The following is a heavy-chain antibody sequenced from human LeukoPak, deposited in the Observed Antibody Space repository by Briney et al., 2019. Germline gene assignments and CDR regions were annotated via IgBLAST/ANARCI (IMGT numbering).Heavy chain of an antibody. J-gene: IGHJ3*02. CDR1: GYTFTSYD. Sequence: GASVKVSCKASGYTFTSYDINWVRQATGQGLEWMGWMNPNSGNTGYAQKFQGRVTMTRNTSISTTYMELSSLRSEDTAVYYCARVKRVQGVHDAFDIWGQGTMVTVSS. CDR3: ARVKRVQGVHDAFDI. D-gene: IGHD3-10*01. V-gene: IGHV1-8*01. CDR2: MNPNSGNT.